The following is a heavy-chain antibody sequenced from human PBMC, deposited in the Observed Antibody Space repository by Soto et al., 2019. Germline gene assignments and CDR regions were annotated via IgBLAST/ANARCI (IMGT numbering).Heavy chain of an antibody. CDR1: GYSFTSYW. J-gene: IGHJ5*02. CDR3: ARHALPRQLMCWFDP. Sequence: PGESLKISCKGSGYSFTSYWISWVRQMPGKGLEWMGRIDPSDSYTNYSPSFQGHVTISADKSISTAYLQWSSLKASDTAMYYCARHALPRQLMCWFDPWGQGTLVTVSS. D-gene: IGHD6-6*01. CDR2: IDPSDSYT. V-gene: IGHV5-10-1*01.